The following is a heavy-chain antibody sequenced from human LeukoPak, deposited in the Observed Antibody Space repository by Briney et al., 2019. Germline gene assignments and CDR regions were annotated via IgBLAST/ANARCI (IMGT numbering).Heavy chain of an antibody. CDR2: IKQDGSEK. D-gene: IGHD4-17*01. Sequence: GGSLRLSCAASGFTFSSYWMSWVRQAPGKGLEWVASIKQDGSEKYYVDSVKGRFTISRDNAKNSLYLQMNSLRAEDTAVYYCARSDYGDYVGYWGQGTLVTVSS. CDR1: GFTFSSYW. CDR3: ARSDYGDYVGY. V-gene: IGHV3-7*01. J-gene: IGHJ4*02.